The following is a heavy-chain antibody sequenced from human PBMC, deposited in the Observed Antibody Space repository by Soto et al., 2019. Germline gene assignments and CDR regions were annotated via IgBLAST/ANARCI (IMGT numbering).Heavy chain of an antibody. D-gene: IGHD3-22*01. CDR1: GDSLSTGSDY. CDR2: IYYSGST. CDR3: AKLSYYDSSGFYLRYFQH. V-gene: IGHV4-61*01. Sequence: PSETLSLTCTVSGDSLSTGSDYWNWIRQPPGKGLEWIGYIYYSGSTNYNPSLKSRVTISVDTSKNQFSLKLSSVTAADTAVYYCAKLSYYDSSGFYLRYFQHWGQGTLVTVSS. J-gene: IGHJ1*01.